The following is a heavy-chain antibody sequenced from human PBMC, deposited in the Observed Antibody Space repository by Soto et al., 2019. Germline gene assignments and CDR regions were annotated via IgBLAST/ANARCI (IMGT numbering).Heavy chain of an antibody. CDR2: IIPILGIA. Sequence: SVKVSCKASGGTFSSYTISWVRQAPGQGLEWMGRIIPILGIANYAQKFQGRVTITADKSTSTAYMELSSLRSEDTAVYYCASPNCSGGSCYSPYDAFDIWGQGTMVTVSS. D-gene: IGHD2-15*01. V-gene: IGHV1-69*02. CDR3: ASPNCSGGSCYSPYDAFDI. J-gene: IGHJ3*02. CDR1: GGTFSSYT.